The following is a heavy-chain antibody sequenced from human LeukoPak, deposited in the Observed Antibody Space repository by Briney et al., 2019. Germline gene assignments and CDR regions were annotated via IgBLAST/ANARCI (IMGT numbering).Heavy chain of an antibody. V-gene: IGHV1-18*01. CDR2: ISAYNGNT. CDR1: GGTFNNYV. CDR3: ARGGLRVNAFDI. Sequence: VASVKVSCKASGGTFNNYVVSWVRQAPGQGLEWMGWISAYNGNTNYAQKLQGRVTMTTDTSTSTAYMELRSLRSDDTAVYYCARGGLRVNAFDIWGQGTMVTVSS. J-gene: IGHJ3*02. D-gene: IGHD2-15*01.